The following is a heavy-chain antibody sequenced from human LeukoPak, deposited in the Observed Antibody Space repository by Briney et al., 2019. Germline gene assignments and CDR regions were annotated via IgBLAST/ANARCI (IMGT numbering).Heavy chain of an antibody. CDR2: ISSSSSTI. Sequence: GGSLRLSCAASGFSFSSYNMNWVRQAPGKGLEWVSYISSSSSTIYYADSVKGRFTISRDNAKNSLYLQMNSLRAEDTAVYYCARDKAPPRICGGDCYQVPFDYWGQGTLVTVSS. J-gene: IGHJ4*02. V-gene: IGHV3-48*04. D-gene: IGHD2-21*02. CDR1: GFSFSSYN. CDR3: ARDKAPPRICGGDCYQVPFDY.